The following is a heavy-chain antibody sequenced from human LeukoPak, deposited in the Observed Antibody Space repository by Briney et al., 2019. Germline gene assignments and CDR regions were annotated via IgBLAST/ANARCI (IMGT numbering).Heavy chain of an antibody. Sequence: GGSLRLSCAGSGFTFKNYAVHWVRQAPGQGLEWVAVISHHAIHKYYADSVKGRFTISRDSSKNTVSLQMNSLRGEDTAVYYCTKDRSGTVQGSFGMDVWGQGTTVTVSS. J-gene: IGHJ6*02. CDR2: ISHHAIHK. CDR3: TKDRSGTVQGSFGMDV. CDR1: GFTFKNYA. D-gene: IGHD3-10*01. V-gene: IGHV3-30*04.